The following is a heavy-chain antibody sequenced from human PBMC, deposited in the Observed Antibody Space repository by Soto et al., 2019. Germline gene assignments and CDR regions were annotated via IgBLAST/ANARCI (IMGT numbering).Heavy chain of an antibody. Sequence: ASVKVSCKASGYSFINFDISWVRQAAGQGPEWLGWMNPGSGKTGYTSKFQGRVAMTRDASTATSHLDLTSLTSDDTAVYYCARMASAGTLNRFDPWGPGTLVTVSS. CDR3: ARMASAGTLNRFDP. V-gene: IGHV1-8*02. CDR1: GYSFINFD. D-gene: IGHD6-13*01. J-gene: IGHJ5*02. CDR2: MNPGSGKT.